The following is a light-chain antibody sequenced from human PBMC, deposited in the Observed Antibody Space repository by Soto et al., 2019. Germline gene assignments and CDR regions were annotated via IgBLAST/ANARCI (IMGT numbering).Light chain of an antibody. J-gene: IGKJ4*01. CDR3: QQRSNWGVT. CDR1: QSVSSF. CDR2: DAS. Sequence: EIVLTQSPATLSLSPGERATLSCRASQSVSSFLAWYQQKPGQAPRLLIYDASNRATDIPARFSGSGSGTDFTLTISSLEPEDFAVYYCQQRSNWGVTFGGGTKVEIK. V-gene: IGKV3-11*01.